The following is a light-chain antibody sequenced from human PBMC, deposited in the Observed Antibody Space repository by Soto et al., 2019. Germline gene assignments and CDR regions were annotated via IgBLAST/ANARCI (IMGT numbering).Light chain of an antibody. CDR1: QGISSY. J-gene: IGKJ1*01. Sequence: AIRMTQSPSSLSASTGDRVTITCRASQGISSYLAWYQQKPGKAPKLLIYAASTLQSGVPSRFSGSGSGTDSTLTISCLQSEDFATYYCQQYYSYPWTVGQGTKVDIK. V-gene: IGKV1-8*01. CDR2: AAS. CDR3: QQYYSYPWT.